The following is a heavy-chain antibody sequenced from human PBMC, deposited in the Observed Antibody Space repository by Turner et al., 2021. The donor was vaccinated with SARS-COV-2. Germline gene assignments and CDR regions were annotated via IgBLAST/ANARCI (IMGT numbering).Heavy chain of an antibody. CDR1: GSTFTSYY. Sequence: QVQLVQSGAEVKKPGASVKVSCKASGSTFTSYYMHWVRQAPGQGLEWMGIINPSGGSTSYAQKFQGRVTMTRDTSTSTVYMELSSLRSEDTAVYYCARDPTTTVTVDDYYYGMDVWGQGTTVTVSS. CDR3: ARDPTTTVTVDDYYYGMDV. J-gene: IGHJ6*02. V-gene: IGHV1-46*01. D-gene: IGHD4-17*01. CDR2: INPSGGST.